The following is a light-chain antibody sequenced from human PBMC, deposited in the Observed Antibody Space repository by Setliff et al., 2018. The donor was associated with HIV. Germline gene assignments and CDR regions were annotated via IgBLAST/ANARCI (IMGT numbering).Light chain of an antibody. J-gene: IGLJ1*01. V-gene: IGLV2-14*03. Sequence: QSALTQPASVSGSPGQSITISCTGTNNDIGLYNFVSWYQQHPGKVPQLIIFDVTIRPSGVSIRFSGSKSGNTASLTISGLQADDEADYHCASFTGNRKFVFGTGTKVTVL. CDR1: NNDIGLYNF. CDR2: DVT. CDR3: ASFTGNRKFV.